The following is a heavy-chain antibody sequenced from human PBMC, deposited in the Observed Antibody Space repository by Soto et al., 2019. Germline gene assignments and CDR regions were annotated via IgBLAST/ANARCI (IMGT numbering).Heavy chain of an antibody. CDR1: GGSRRIDRYD. Sequence: SPSRTCPVSGGSRRIDRYDWTWSRQPPGKGLEWIGSSYYSGTTYFNPSLKSRATISVDTSKNQFSLRLTSVTAADTAIYYCTRRYDCHHDPFYS. CDR2: SYYSGTT. J-gene: IGHJ5*01. CDR3: TRRYDCHHDPFYS. D-gene: IGHD2-21*02. V-gene: IGHV4-39*01.